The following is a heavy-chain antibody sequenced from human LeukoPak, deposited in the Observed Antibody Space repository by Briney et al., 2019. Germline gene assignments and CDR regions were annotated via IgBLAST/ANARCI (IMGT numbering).Heavy chain of an antibody. CDR1: GFTFSSYC. D-gene: IGHD4-17*01. CDR3: ARGGTMTTVPL. J-gene: IGHJ4*02. Sequence: GGSLRLSCAASGFTFSSYCMTWVRQAPGKGLEWVSSISSSGDYIYYADSLKGRFTISRNNAENSLFLQMNSLRAEDTAVCYCARGGTMTTVPLWGQGTLVTVSS. V-gene: IGHV3-21*01. CDR2: ISSSGDYI.